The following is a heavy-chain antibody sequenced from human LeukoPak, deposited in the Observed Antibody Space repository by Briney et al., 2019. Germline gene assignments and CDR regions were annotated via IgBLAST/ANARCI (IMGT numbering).Heavy chain of an antibody. CDR3: ATTERAEYYYYYMDV. V-gene: IGHV4-4*09. CDR2: IYTSGST. Sequence: SETLSLTCTVSGGSISSYYWSWIRQPPGKGLEWIGYIYTSGSTNYNPSLESRVTISVDTSKDQFSLKLSSVTAADTAVYYCATTERAEYYYYYMDVWGKGTTVTVSS. D-gene: IGHD6-19*01. J-gene: IGHJ6*03. CDR1: GGSISSYY.